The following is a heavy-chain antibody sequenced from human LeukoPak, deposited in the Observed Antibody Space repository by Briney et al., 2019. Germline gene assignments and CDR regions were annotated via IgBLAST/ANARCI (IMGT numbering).Heavy chain of an antibody. V-gene: IGHV3-53*01. CDR1: GFTVSSNY. CDR2: IYRGGST. J-gene: IGHJ4*02. Sequence: GGSLRLSCAASGFTVSSNYMSWVRQARGKGLEWVSTIYRGGSTSYADSVKGRFTISRDNSKNTLYLQTNSLRAEDTAVYYCAGELGSSGHGYWGQGTLVTVSS. CDR3: AGELGSSGHGY. D-gene: IGHD6-19*01.